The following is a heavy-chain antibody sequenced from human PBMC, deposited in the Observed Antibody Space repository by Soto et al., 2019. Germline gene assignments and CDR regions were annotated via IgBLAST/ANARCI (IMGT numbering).Heavy chain of an antibody. CDR2: IIPIFGTA. CDR3: ARRAWTPPSYYYDSSGYYFDY. V-gene: IGHV1-69*13. D-gene: IGHD3-22*01. CDR1: GGTFSSYA. Sequence: GASVKVSCKASGGTFSSYAISWVRQAPGQGLEWMGGIIPIFGTANYAQKFQGRVTITADESTSTAYMELSSLRSEDTAVYYCARRAWTPPSYYYDSSGYYFDYWGQGTLVTVSS. J-gene: IGHJ4*02.